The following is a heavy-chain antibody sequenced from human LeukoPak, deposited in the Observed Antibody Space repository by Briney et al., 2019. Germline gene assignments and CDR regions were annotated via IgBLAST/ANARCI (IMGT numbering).Heavy chain of an antibody. Sequence: GGSLRLSCAASEFTFSTYWMGWVRQAPGKGLEWVASIKEDGSQKYYVDSVKGRFTISRDNAKNSLYLQMGSLRVEDTAVYYCARGGSYWERNYYYYYMDVWGKGTTVTVSS. D-gene: IGHD1-26*01. CDR2: IKEDGSQK. V-gene: IGHV3-7*01. CDR1: EFTFSTYW. CDR3: ARGGSYWERNYYYYYMDV. J-gene: IGHJ6*03.